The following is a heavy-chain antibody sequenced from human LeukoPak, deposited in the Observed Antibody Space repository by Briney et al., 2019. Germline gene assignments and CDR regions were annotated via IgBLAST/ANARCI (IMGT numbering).Heavy chain of an antibody. CDR3: ARDTGNKLWYFDY. Sequence: ASVKVSCKASGYTFTGYYMHWVRQAPGQGLEWMGRINPNSGGTNYAQKFQGRVTMARDTPISTAYMELSRLRSDDTAVYYCARDTGNKLWYFDYWGQGTLVTVSS. J-gene: IGHJ4*02. D-gene: IGHD3-16*01. CDR2: INPNSGGT. CDR1: GYTFTGYY. V-gene: IGHV1-2*06.